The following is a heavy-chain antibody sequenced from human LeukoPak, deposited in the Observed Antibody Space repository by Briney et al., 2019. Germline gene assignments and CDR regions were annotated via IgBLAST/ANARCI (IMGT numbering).Heavy chain of an antibody. Sequence: GGSLRLSCAASGFTFSSYAMSWVRQAPGKGLEWVSAISGSGGSTYYADSVKGRFTISRDNSKNTLHLQMNSLRAEDTAVYYCAKSVDSSGWTSGKIDYWGQGTLVTVSS. V-gene: IGHV3-23*01. D-gene: IGHD6-19*01. CDR1: GFTFSSYA. CDR3: AKSVDSSGWTSGKIDY. J-gene: IGHJ4*02. CDR2: ISGSGGST.